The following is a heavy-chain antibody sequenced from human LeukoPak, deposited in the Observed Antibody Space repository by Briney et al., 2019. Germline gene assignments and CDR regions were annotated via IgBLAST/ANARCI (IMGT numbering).Heavy chain of an antibody. CDR3: AKDQGAVLWFGEGVD. CDR1: GFSFSSSG. CDR2: ISYDGSNK. J-gene: IGHJ4*02. D-gene: IGHD3-10*01. Sequence: QPGGSLRLSCAASGFSFSSSGMHWVRQAPGKGLEWVAVISYDGSNKYYADSVKGRFTISRDNSKNTLYLQMNSLRAEDTAVYYCAKDQGAVLWFGEGVDWGQGTLVTVSS. V-gene: IGHV3-30*18.